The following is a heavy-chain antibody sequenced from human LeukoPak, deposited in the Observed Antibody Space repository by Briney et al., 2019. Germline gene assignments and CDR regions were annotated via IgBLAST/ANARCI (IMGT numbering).Heavy chain of an antibody. CDR1: GFTFSSYR. V-gene: IGHV3-74*01. D-gene: IGHD1-20*01. CDR3: ARVLRYNWNPPCYFDY. CDR2: INSDWSST. J-gene: IGHJ4*02. Sequence: AGGSLSLSCAASGFTFSSYRMHWVRQAPGKGLVWVSRINSDWSSTSYEDSVKGRFTVSRDHDKNTLYLQMNSLGADDTAVYYCARVLRYNWNPPCYFDYWGQGTLVTVSS.